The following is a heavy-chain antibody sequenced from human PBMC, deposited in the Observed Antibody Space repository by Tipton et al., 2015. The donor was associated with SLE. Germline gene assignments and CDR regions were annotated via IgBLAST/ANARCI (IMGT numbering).Heavy chain of an antibody. CDR1: GFPLSSYS. J-gene: IGHJ6*03. V-gene: IGHV3-30*04. CDR3: ARDALSVSPVPSSYYYYYYHMDV. D-gene: IGHD5/OR15-5a*01. CDR2: ISYDGKNT. Sequence: QLVQSGGGVVQPGGSLRLSCAASGFPLSSYSMYWVRQAPHKGLEWVAVISYDGKNTFYADSVKGRFTISRDNSRNTVFLQMIGLRAEDTAVYYCARDALSVSPVPSSYYYYYYHMDVWGKGATVTVSS.